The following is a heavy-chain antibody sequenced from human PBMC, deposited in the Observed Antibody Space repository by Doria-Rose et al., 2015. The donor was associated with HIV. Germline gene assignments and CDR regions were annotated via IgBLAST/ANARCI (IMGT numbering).Heavy chain of an antibody. Sequence: SGAEVKKPGASVRVSCKASGFIFTSYYVHWVRQAPGQGLEWMGIINPSDSTTSYAQKFQGRVTLTRDTSTSTVYMELSSLRSEDSAAYYCARAVRNGWNELEDYWGQGTLVTVSS. J-gene: IGHJ4*02. V-gene: IGHV1-46*01. CDR3: ARAVRNGWNELEDY. CDR2: INPSDSTT. D-gene: IGHD1-1*01. CDR1: GFIFTSYY.